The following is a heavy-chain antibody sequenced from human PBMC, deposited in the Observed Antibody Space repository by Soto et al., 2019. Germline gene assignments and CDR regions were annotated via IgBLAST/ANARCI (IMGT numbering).Heavy chain of an antibody. V-gene: IGHV1-18*04. Sequence: ASVKVSCKASCYTFTSYGISWVRQAPGQGLEWMGWISAYNGNTNYAQKLQSRVTMTTDTSTSTACMELRSLRSDDTAVYYCARDYCSSTSCYTRGSFDYWRQGTPVPVCS. CDR3: ARDYCSSTSCYTRGSFDY. CDR2: ISAYNGNT. J-gene: IGHJ4*02. D-gene: IGHD2-2*02. CDR1: CYTFTSYG.